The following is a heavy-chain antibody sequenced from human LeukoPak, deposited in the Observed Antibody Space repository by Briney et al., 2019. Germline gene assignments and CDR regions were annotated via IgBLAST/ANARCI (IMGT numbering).Heavy chain of an antibody. CDR3: AKGPEYLLWFGDN. CDR1: GFTFSSYS. CDR2: ISSSSSTI. Sequence: PGGSLRLSCAASGFTFSSYSMNWVRQAPGKGLEWVSYISSSSSTIYYADSVKGRFTISRDNSKNTLYLQMNSLRAEDTAVYYCAKGPEYLLWFGDNWGQGTLVTVSS. V-gene: IGHV3-48*01. J-gene: IGHJ4*02. D-gene: IGHD3-10*01.